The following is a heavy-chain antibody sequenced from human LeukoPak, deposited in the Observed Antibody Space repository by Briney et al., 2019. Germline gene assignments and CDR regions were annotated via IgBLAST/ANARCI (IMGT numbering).Heavy chain of an antibody. D-gene: IGHD3-10*01. Sequence: SETLSLTCTVSGGSMSGYYWTWIRQPPGKGLEWIGYIYCSGSTNYNPSLKSRVTISVHTSKNQFSLNLSSVTAADTAVYYCAADVIWGQGTLVTVSS. CDR3: AADVI. J-gene: IGHJ4*02. CDR2: IYCSGST. V-gene: IGHV4-59*01. CDR1: GGSMSGYY.